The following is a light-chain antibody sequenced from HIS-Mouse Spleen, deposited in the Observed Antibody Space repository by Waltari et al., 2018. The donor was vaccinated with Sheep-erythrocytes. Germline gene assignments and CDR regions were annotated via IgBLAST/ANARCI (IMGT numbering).Light chain of an antibody. J-gene: IGKJ4*01. CDR2: AAS. V-gene: IGKV1-39*01. CDR1: QSISSD. CDR3: QQSYSTPPLP. Sequence: IQMTQSPSSLSASVRDRVTITCRASQSISSDLNWYQQKPGKAPKLLIYAASSLQSGVPSRFSGSGSGTDFTLYISSLQPEDFATYYCQQSYSTPPLPFGGGTKVEIK.